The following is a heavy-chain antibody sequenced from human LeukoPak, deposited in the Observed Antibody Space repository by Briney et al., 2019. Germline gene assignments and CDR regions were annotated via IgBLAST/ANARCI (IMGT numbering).Heavy chain of an antibody. CDR3: ARGRGVWGPVYYGMDV. CDR1: GGSFSGYY. D-gene: IGHD2-21*02. CDR2: INHSGST. Sequence: PSETLSLTCAVYGGSFSGYYWSWIRQPPGKGLERIGEINHSGSTNYNPSLKSRVTISVDTSKNQFSLKLSSVTAADTAVYYCARGRGVWGPVYYGMDVWGQGTTVTVSS. J-gene: IGHJ6*02. V-gene: IGHV4-34*01.